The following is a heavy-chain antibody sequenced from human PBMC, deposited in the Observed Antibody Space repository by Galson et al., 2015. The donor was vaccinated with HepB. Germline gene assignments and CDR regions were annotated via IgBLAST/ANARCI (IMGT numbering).Heavy chain of an antibody. J-gene: IGHJ4*02. Sequence: SLRLSCAASGFTFSSYAMHWVRQAPGKGLEWVAVISYDGSNKYYADSVKGRFTISRDNSKNTLYLQMNSLRAEDTAVYYCARDYYDSSGRGTGGLDYWGQGTLVTVSS. V-gene: IGHV3-30*04. CDR2: ISYDGSNK. CDR3: ARDYYDSSGRGTGGLDY. D-gene: IGHD3-22*01. CDR1: GFTFSSYA.